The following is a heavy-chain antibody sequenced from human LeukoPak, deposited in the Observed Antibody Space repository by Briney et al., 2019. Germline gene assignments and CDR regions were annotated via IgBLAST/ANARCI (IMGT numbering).Heavy chain of an antibody. CDR1: GYTFTGYY. Sequence: ASXKAXCKASGYTFTGYYMHWVRQAPGQGLEWMGWINPNSGGTNYAQKFQGRVTMTRDTSISTAYMELSRLRSDDTAVYYCARAAISSRGASDYWGQGTLVTVSS. J-gene: IGHJ4*02. CDR3: ARAAISSRGASDY. CDR2: INPNSGGT. V-gene: IGHV1-2*02. D-gene: IGHD2-21*02.